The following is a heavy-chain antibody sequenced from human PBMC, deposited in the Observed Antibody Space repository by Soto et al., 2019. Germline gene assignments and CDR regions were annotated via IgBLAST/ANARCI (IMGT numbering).Heavy chain of an antibody. CDR3: ARDLAAVPRAFDY. CDR2: VYYTGTA. V-gene: IGHV4-59*01. Sequence: ETLSLTCTVSGGSISSYFYIWVRQPPGKGLEWIGSVYYTGTADYNPSLKSRVTISVDTSKTQFSLNLRSVTAADTAVYYCARDLAAVPRAFDYWGRGTLVTVSS. D-gene: IGHD6-13*01. CDR1: GGSISSYF. J-gene: IGHJ4*02.